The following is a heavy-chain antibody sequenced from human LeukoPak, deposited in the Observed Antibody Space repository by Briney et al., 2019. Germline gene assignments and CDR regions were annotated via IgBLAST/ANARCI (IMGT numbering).Heavy chain of an antibody. J-gene: IGHJ4*02. CDR1: GFAFSYYW. CDR3: ARDVDGDSFFDY. D-gene: IGHD4-17*01. CDR2: IKQDGSEK. Sequence: PGGSLRLSCAASGFAFSYYWMTWVRQAPGKGPECVANIKQDGSEKYYVDSVMGRFTISRANAKNSLYLQMNSLRAEDTAVYYCARDVDGDSFFDYWGQGTLVTVSS. V-gene: IGHV3-7*01.